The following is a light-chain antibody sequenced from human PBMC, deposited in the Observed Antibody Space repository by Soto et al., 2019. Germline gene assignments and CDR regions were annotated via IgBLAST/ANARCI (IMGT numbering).Light chain of an antibody. V-gene: IGKV1-8*01. J-gene: IGKJ2*01. Sequence: AIQMTQSPSSFSAFIGDRVTITCRASQGISSYLAWYQQKPGKAPKLLIYAASTLQSGVPSRFSGTGSGTDFTLTISGLQSEDFATYYCQQYYTSPYTFARGTKLEIK. CDR2: AAS. CDR3: QQYYTSPYT. CDR1: QGISSY.